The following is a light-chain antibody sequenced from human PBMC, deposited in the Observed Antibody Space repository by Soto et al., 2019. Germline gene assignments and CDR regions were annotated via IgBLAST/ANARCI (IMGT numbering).Light chain of an antibody. CDR1: SSDIGAYDY. CDR2: EVS. V-gene: IGLV2-14*01. CDR3: SSYTSSSTVGV. Sequence: QSALTQPASVSGSPGQSITVSCTGTSSDIGAYDYVSWYQQHPGKAPKVIISEVSKRPSGVSHRFSGSKSGNTASLTISGLQAEDDADYYCSSYTSSSTVGVFGTGTKLTVL. J-gene: IGLJ1*01.